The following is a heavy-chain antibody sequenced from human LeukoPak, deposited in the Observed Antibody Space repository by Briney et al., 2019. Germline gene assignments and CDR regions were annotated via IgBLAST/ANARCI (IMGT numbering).Heavy chain of an antibody. J-gene: IGHJ5*02. CDR1: GYTFTSYD. CDR2: MNPNSGNT. CDR3: ARDSFYGSGPQLGWFDP. V-gene: IGHV1-8*01. D-gene: IGHD3-10*01. Sequence: ASVKVSCKASGYTFTSYDINWVRQATGQGLEWMGWMNPNSGNTGYAQKFQGRVTMTRNTSISTAYMELSSLRSEDTAVYYCARDSFYGSGPQLGWFDPWGQGTLVTVSS.